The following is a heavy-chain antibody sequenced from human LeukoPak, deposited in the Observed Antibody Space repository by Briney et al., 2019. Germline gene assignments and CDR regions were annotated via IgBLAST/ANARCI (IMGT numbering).Heavy chain of an antibody. J-gene: IGHJ3*02. Sequence: SETLSLTCTVSGGSISSYYWSWIRQPAGKGLEWIGRIYTSGSTNYNPSLKSRVTMPVDTSKNQFSLKLSSVTAADTAVYYCARVGRHRHYYGSGSYDIWGQGTMVTVSS. CDR3: ARVGRHRHYYGSGSYDI. CDR1: GGSISSYY. D-gene: IGHD3-10*01. V-gene: IGHV4-4*07. CDR2: IYTSGST.